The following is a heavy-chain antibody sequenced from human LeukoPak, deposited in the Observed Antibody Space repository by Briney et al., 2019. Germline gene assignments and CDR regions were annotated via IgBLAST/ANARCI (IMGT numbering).Heavy chain of an antibody. J-gene: IGHJ6*03. D-gene: IGHD4-11*01. CDR3: ARVVSTDLLYYYYMDV. CDR1: GYTFTSYG. V-gene: IGHV1-8*02. Sequence: ASVKVSCKASGYTFTSYGINWVRQATGQGLEWMGWMNPNSGNTGYAQKFQGRVTMTRNTSISTAYMELSSLRSEDTAVYYCARVVSTDLLYYYYMDVWGKGTTVTVSS. CDR2: MNPNSGNT.